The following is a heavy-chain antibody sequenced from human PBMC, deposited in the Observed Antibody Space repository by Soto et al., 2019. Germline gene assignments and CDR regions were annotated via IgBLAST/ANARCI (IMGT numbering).Heavy chain of an antibody. CDR3: TRDQYSCYDRYYYYYMDV. Sequence: EVQLVESGGGLVQPGRSLRLSCTASGFTFGDYAMSWFRQAPGKGLEWVGFIRSKAYGGTTEYAASVKGRFTISRDDSKSIAYLQMNSLKTEDTAVYYCTRDQYSCYDRYYYYYMDVWGKGTTVTVSS. CDR2: IRSKAYGGTT. D-gene: IGHD5-12*01. V-gene: IGHV3-49*03. J-gene: IGHJ6*03. CDR1: GFTFGDYA.